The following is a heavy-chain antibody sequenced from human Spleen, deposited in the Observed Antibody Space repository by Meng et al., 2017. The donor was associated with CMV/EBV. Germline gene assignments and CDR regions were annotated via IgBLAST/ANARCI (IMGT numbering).Heavy chain of an antibody. V-gene: IGHV1-69*05. D-gene: IGHD1-26*01. CDR2: IIPMITTT. CDR3: ARAYPPNREDAFDI. J-gene: IGHJ3*02. CDR1: GGTFSSYA. Sequence: PGGTFSSYAISWVLQAPGQVLEWMGGIIPMITTTNYAQKFQGRFTITTDESTSTAYMELSSLRSEDTAVYYCARAYPPNREDAFDIWGQGTMVTVSS.